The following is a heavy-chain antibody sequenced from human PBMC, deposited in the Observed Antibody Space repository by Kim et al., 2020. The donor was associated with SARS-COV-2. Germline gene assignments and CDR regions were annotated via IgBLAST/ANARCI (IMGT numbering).Heavy chain of an antibody. Sequence: SVKGRFTISRDNAKNSLYLQMSSLRAEDTALYYCAKGRITMVRGAYMDVWGQGTTVTVSS. CDR3: AKGRITMVRGAYMDV. V-gene: IGHV3-9*01. J-gene: IGHJ6*03. D-gene: IGHD3-10*01.